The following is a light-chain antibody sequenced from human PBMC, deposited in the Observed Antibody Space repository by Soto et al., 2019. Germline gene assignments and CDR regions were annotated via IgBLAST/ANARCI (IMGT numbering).Light chain of an antibody. J-gene: IGKJ1*01. V-gene: IGKV3-20*01. Sequence: EIVLTQSPGSLSLSPGERATLSCRASQSVSSYLAWYQQKPGQAPRPLIYGASSRASGVPDRFSGSGFGTDFPLTISRLEPEDFAVYYCQQYNSPPRTFGQGTSVEIK. CDR2: GAS. CDR3: QQYNSPPRT. CDR1: QSVSSY.